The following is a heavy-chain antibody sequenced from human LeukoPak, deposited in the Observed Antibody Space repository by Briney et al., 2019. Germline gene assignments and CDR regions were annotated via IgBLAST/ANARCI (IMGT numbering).Heavy chain of an antibody. V-gene: IGHV3-48*03. CDR3: ASRIAVAGPGINFDY. J-gene: IGHJ4*02. D-gene: IGHD6-19*01. CDR2: ISHSGYTI. Sequence: GGSLRLSCAASGFTFSSYEMHWVRQAPGKGLEWVSYISHSGYTIHYADSVKGRFTISRDNAKNSLYPQMNSLRAEDTAVYYCASRIAVAGPGINFDYWGQGTLVTVSS. CDR1: GFTFSSYE.